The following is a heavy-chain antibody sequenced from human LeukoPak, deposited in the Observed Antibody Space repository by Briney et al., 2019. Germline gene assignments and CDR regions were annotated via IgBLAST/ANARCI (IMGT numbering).Heavy chain of an antibody. CDR3: ARVYYDSSGYSHFDY. J-gene: IGHJ4*02. CDR2: IYYSGST. D-gene: IGHD3-22*01. CDR1: GGSISSSSYY. Sequence: SETLSLTCTVSGGSISSSSYYWGWIRQPPGKGLEWIGSIYYSGSTYYNPSLESRVTISVDTSKNQFSLKLSSVTAADTAVYYCARVYYDSSGYSHFDYWGQGTLVTVSS. V-gene: IGHV4-39*01.